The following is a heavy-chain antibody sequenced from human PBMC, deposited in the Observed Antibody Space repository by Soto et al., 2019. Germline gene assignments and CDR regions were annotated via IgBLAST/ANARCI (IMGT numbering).Heavy chain of an antibody. D-gene: IGHD3-10*01. CDR3: ARGENCHYYGSGRHPDRCYYGMDV. Sequence: QVQLVQSGAEVKKPGASVKVSCKASGYTFTSYDINWVRQATGQGLEWMGWMNPNSGNTGYAQKFQGRVTMTRNTSISTAYMELSSLRSEDTAVYYCARGENCHYYGSGRHPDRCYYGMDVGGQGTTVTVSS. J-gene: IGHJ6*02. CDR2: MNPNSGNT. V-gene: IGHV1-8*01. CDR1: GYTFTSYD.